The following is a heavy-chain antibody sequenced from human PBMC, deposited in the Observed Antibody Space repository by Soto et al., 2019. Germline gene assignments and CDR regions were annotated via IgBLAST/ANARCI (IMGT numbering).Heavy chain of an antibody. CDR2: TSGSGSAT. Sequence: WGTLSLSCVASGFTFSTYGMTWVRQSAGKGLEWVSATSGSGSATYYADSVKGRFTISRDNLDNILYLEMNSLRAEDTAIYYCAKGLHYDFWSGYSHHFASWGQGTQVTVSS. CDR1: GFTFSTYG. D-gene: IGHD3-3*01. J-gene: IGHJ4*02. V-gene: IGHV3-23*01. CDR3: AKGLHYDFWSGYSHHFAS.